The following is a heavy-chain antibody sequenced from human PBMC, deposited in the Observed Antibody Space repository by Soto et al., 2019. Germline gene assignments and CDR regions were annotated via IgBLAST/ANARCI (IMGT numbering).Heavy chain of an antibody. CDR2: ISGGGGNT. V-gene: IGHV3-23*01. CDR1: GFTFSSCA. CDR3: AKDDDFWTWHFRFDY. D-gene: IGHD3-3*01. J-gene: IGHJ4*02. Sequence: GGSLRLSCAASGFTFSSCAMSWVRQAPGKGLEWVSAISGGGGNTYYADSVKGRFTISRDNSKNTLYLQMSSLRAEDTAVYYCAKDDDFWTWHFRFDYWGQGTLVTVSS.